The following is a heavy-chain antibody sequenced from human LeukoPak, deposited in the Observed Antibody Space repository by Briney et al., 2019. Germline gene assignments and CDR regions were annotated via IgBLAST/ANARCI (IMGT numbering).Heavy chain of an antibody. J-gene: IGHJ4*02. Sequence: KPSETLSLTCTVSGGSISGQYWSLIRQPPGKGLEWIGYIYYTGITKYNPSLKSRVTISVDTSKNQFSLRLTSVTAADTAVYYCARVSYHYYSGNYGWYFDYWGQGTLVTVSS. CDR1: GGSISGQY. CDR3: ARVSYHYYSGNYGWYFDY. CDR2: IYYTGIT. V-gene: IGHV4-59*11. D-gene: IGHD3-10*01.